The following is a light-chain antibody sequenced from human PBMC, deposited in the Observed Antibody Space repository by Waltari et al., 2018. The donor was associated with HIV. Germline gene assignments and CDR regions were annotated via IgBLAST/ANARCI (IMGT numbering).Light chain of an antibody. CDR1: NSDAGASNY. Sequence: QSALTQPASVSGSPGQSITISCTGTNSDAGASNYVSCYQHHPGKAPTPLIYEVTNRPPGISNRFSGSKSGNTASMTISGLQPEDEADYYCSSYTITTAIVFGGGTKLTVL. V-gene: IGLV2-14*01. CDR2: EVT. J-gene: IGLJ2*01. CDR3: SSYTITTAIV.